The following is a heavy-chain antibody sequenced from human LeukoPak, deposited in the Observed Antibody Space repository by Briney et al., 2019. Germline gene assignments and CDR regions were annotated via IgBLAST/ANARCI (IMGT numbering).Heavy chain of an antibody. J-gene: IGHJ4*02. CDR1: GLTFSSYG. CDR3: AKDWGYASGTFFVN. CDR2: ISSEGRDK. Sequence: GGSLRLSCAASGLTFSSYGMHWVRQAPGKGLEWVAVISSEGRDKYYAESVKGRFTISRDNPKNTLYLQMNSLRAEDTAVYYCAKDWGYASGTFFVNWGQGTLVTVSS. D-gene: IGHD6-19*01. V-gene: IGHV3-30*18.